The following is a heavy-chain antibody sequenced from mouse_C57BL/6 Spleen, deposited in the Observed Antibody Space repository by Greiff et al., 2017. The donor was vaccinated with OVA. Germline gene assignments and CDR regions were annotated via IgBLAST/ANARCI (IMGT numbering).Heavy chain of an antibody. V-gene: IGHV1-72*01. D-gene: IGHD1-1*01. Sequence: QVQLQQPGAELVKPGASVKLSCKASGYTFTSYWMHWVKQRPGLGLEWIGRIDPNSGGTKYNEKFKSKATLTVDKPSSTAYMQLSSLTSEDSAVYYCARWGRWYFDVWGTGTTVTVSS. CDR3: ARWGRWYFDV. J-gene: IGHJ1*03. CDR2: IDPNSGGT. CDR1: GYTFTSYW.